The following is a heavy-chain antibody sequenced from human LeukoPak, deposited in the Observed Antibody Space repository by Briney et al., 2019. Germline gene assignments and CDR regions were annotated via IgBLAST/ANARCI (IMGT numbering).Heavy chain of an antibody. Sequence: GGSLRLSCAASGFTFSSYWMQWVRQAPGKGLVWVSRINSDGSSTSYADSVKGRFTISRDNAKNTLYLQMNSLRAEDTAVYYCARDYYDVLTGYYEDAFDIWGQGTMVTVSS. J-gene: IGHJ3*02. V-gene: IGHV3-74*01. CDR2: INSDGSST. CDR3: ARDYYDVLTGYYEDAFDI. CDR1: GFTFSSYW. D-gene: IGHD3-9*01.